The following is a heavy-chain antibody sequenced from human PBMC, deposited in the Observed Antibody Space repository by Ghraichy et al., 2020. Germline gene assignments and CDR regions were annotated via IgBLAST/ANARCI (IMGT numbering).Heavy chain of an antibody. Sequence: ASVKVSCKASGYTFTDYYIHWVRQAPGQGLEWMGRINPNSGGTDYAQKFQGRVTMTRDTSISTAYMELNSLRSDDTAVYYCTLNYADYINNAFDIWGQGTMVTVSS. D-gene: IGHD4-17*01. CDR3: TLNYADYINNAFDI. CDR2: INPNSGGT. J-gene: IGHJ3*02. CDR1: GYTFTDYY. V-gene: IGHV1-2*06.